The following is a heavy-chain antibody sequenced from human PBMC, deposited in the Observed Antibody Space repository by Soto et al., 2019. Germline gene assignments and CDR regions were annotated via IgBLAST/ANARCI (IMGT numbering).Heavy chain of an antibody. Sequence: EVQLVESGGGLVKPGGSLRLSCAASGFTFSSYSMNWVRQAPGKGLEWVSSISSSSSYIYYADSVKGRFTISRDNAKNALYLQMNSLRAEDTAVYYCARNRAPIRPPVGSWYLHHGMDVGGQGTTVTVSS. CDR2: ISSSSSYI. D-gene: IGHD6-13*01. CDR1: GFTFSSYS. J-gene: IGHJ6*02. CDR3: ARNRAPIRPPVGSWYLHHGMDV. V-gene: IGHV3-21*01.